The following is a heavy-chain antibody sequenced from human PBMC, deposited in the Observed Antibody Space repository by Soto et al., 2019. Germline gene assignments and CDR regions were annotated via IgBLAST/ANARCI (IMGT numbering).Heavy chain of an antibody. V-gene: IGHV3-23*01. CDR3: AKGDDGGGYYKAWFAP. CDR1: GFVFSSYA. CDR2: ISGSGGNT. D-gene: IGHD3-22*01. J-gene: IGHJ5*02. Sequence: GGSLRLSCAASGFVFSSYAVSWIRQAPGKGPEWVSTISGSGGNTYYAESVKGRFTISRDNSKKTLYLQMTRLSAEDTALYCCAKGDDGGGYYKAWFAPWGQGTLVTVSS.